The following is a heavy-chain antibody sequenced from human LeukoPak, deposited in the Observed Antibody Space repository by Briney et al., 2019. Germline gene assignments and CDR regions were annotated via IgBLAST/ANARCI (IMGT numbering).Heavy chain of an antibody. CDR2: INHSGST. J-gene: IGHJ3*02. V-gene: IGHV4-34*01. CDR3: ARAPLVITFGGVIVRNAFDI. CDR1: GGSFSGYY. D-gene: IGHD3-16*02. Sequence: SETLSLTCAVYGGSFSGYYWSWIRQPPGKGLEWIGEINHSGSTNYNPSLKSRVTISVDTSKNQFSLKLSSVTAADTAVYYCARAPLVITFGGVIVRNAFDIWGKGTTVTVSS.